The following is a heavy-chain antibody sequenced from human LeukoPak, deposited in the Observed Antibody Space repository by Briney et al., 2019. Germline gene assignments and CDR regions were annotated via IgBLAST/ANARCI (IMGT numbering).Heavy chain of an antibody. CDR1: GYTFTGYY. Sequence: ASVKVSCKASGYTFTGYYMHWVRQAPGQGLEWMGWINPNSGGTNYAQKFQGRVTMTRDTSISTAYMELSRLRSDDTAVYYCARGPSPSSGPFDYWGQGTLVTVSS. D-gene: IGHD3-22*01. V-gene: IGHV1-2*02. J-gene: IGHJ4*02. CDR3: ARGPSPSSGPFDY. CDR2: INPNSGGT.